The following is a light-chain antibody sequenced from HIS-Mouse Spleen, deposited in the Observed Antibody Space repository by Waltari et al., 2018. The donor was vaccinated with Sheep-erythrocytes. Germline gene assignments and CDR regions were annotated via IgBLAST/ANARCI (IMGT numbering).Light chain of an antibody. J-gene: IGLJ1*01. CDR1: SSDVGGHNY. CDR3: CSYAGSYNHV. V-gene: IGLV2-11*01. CDR2: DVS. Sequence: QSALTQPRSVSGSPGQSVTISCTGTSSDVGGHNYVSWYQQHPGQAPKLMIYDVSKRTAGVPDRFSGSKSGNTASLTISGLQAEDEADYYCCSYAGSYNHVFATGTKVTVL.